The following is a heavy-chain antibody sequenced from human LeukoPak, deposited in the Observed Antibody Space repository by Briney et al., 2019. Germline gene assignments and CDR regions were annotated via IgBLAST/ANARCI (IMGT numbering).Heavy chain of an antibody. CDR2: INPNSGGT. CDR1: GYTFTGYY. CDR3: ARGLRVSSIIAAHGY. D-gene: IGHD6-6*01. V-gene: IGHV1-2*02. J-gene: IGHJ4*02. Sequence: ASVKVSFKASGYTFTGYYMHWVRQAPGQGLEWKGWINPNSGGTNYAQKFQGRVTMTRDTSISTAYMELSRLRSDDTAVYYCARGLRVSSIIAAHGYWGQGTLVTVSS.